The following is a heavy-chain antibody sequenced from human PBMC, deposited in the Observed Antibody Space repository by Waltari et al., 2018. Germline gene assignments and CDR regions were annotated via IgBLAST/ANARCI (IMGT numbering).Heavy chain of an antibody. D-gene: IGHD5-12*01. J-gene: IGHJ4*02. Sequence: HVQLQESGPGLVKPSQTLSLPCTVSGGSISSGCYYWSWIRQHPGKGLEWIGYIYHSGSTYYNPSLKSRVTISVDRSKNQFSLKLSSVTAADTAVYYCARERSGYSVHWGQGTLVTVSS. CDR3: ARERSGYSVH. CDR2: IYHSGST. CDR1: GGSISSGCYY. V-gene: IGHV4-31*03.